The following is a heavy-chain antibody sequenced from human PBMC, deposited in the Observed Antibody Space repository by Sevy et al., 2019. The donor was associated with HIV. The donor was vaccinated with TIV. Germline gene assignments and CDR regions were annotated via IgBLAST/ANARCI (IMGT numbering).Heavy chain of an antibody. CDR1: GGSISSYY. D-gene: IGHD3-10*01. Sequence: SETLSLTCTVSGGSISSYYWSWIRQPPGKGLEWIGYIYYSGSTNYNPSLKSRVTISVDTSKNQFSLKLSSVTAADPAVYYCARGGGSGSYRLINWFDPWGQGTLVTVSS. CDR2: IYYSGST. V-gene: IGHV4-59*13. CDR3: ARGGGSGSYRLINWFDP. J-gene: IGHJ5*02.